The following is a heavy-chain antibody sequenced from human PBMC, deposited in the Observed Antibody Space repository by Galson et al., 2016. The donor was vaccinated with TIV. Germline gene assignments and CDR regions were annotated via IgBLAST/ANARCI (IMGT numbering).Heavy chain of an antibody. D-gene: IGHD2/OR15-2a*01. Sequence: QSGAEVKKPGASVKVSCKASGGIFSNFVISWVRQAPGQGLEWMGRFTPVFGITNYAQKFQDRVSITADKSTSTVYMELSSLTSQDTATYYCARDKEYAKYYFDFLGQGTQVTVSS. CDR1: GGIFSNFV. J-gene: IGHJ4*02. V-gene: IGHV1-69*04. CDR3: ARDKEYAKYYFDF. CDR2: FTPVFGIT.